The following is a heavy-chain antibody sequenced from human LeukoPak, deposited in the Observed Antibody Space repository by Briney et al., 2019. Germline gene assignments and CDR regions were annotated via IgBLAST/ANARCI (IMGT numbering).Heavy chain of an antibody. V-gene: IGHV4-4*09. J-gene: IGHJ6*03. CDR2: IYTSGST. Sequence: PSETLSLTCTVSGGSISSYYWSWIRQPPGKGLEWIGYIYTSGSTNYNPSLKSRVTISVDTSKNQFSLKLSSVTAADTAVYYCARKALYYYYMDVWGKGTTVTVSS. CDR1: GGSISSYY. CDR3: ARKALYYYYMDV.